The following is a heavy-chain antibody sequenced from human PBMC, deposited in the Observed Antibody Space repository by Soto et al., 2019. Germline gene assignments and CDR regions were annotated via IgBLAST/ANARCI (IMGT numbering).Heavy chain of an antibody. J-gene: IGHJ4*02. V-gene: IGHV4-4*07. Sequence: QVELQESGPLLVRPSETLYLTCTVSGGSMSGYHWSGVRQPAGKGLEWIGRVHSTGSTDYHHSVERGITVSLNTSKKQYFVKSRSVTDADAALYFCSRDSVSLTLFDYWGQGILVTVSS. CDR2: VHSTGST. CDR3: SRDSVSLTLFDY. D-gene: IGHD3-10*01. CDR1: GGSMSGYH.